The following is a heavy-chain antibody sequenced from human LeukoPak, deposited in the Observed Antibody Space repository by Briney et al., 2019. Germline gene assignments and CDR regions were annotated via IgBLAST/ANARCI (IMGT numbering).Heavy chain of an antibody. V-gene: IGHV4-61*01. CDR3: ARARRLAAAGRRGSCYFDY. J-gene: IGHJ4*02. CDR2: IYYSGST. D-gene: IGHD6-13*01. CDR1: GGSVSSGSYC. Sequence: SETLSLTCTVSGGSVSSGSYCWSWIRQPPGKGLEWIGYIYYSGSTNYNPSLKSRVTISVDTSKTQFSLKLSSVTAADTAVYYCARARRLAAAGRRGSCYFDYWGQGTLVTVSS.